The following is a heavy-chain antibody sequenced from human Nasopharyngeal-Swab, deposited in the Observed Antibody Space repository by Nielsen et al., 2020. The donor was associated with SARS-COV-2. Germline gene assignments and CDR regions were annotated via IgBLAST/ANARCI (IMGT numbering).Heavy chain of an antibody. Sequence: WIRQPPGKGLEWVAVISYDGSNKYYADSVKGRFTIFRDNSKNTLYLQMNSLRAEDTAVYYCTRDPAFPDTAMNIHLGYWGQGALVTVSS. J-gene: IGHJ4*02. CDR3: TRDPAFPDTAMNIHLGY. D-gene: IGHD5-18*01. CDR2: ISYDGSNK. V-gene: IGHV3-30-3*01.